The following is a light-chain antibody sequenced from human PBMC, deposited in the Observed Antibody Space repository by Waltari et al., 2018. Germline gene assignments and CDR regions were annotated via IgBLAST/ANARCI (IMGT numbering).Light chain of an antibody. CDR2: GAS. Sequence: DIQLTQSPSFLSASVGDRVTFTCRASQGISGYLAWYQKQQNKAPKLLIDGASTLQSGVPSRFSGGKSGTEFTLTISSLQPEDFATYFCQHVYSYPVTFGGGTTVDI. CDR3: QHVYSYPVT. CDR1: QGISGY. V-gene: IGKV1-9*01. J-gene: IGKJ4*01.